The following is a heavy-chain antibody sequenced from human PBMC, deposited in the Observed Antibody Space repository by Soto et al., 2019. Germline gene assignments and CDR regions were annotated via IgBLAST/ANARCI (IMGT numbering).Heavy chain of an antibody. CDR1: GGTFSSYA. D-gene: IGHD1-1*01. CDR3: ARGGYNWKPYYDYGMDV. V-gene: IGHV1-69*12. Sequence: QVQLVQSGAEVKKPGSSVNVSCKASGGTFSSYAISWVRQAPGQGLEWMGGIIPIFRTANYEQKLQGRVKITADESTSTANMELSSLRTEDTAVYYCARGGYNWKPYYDYGMDVWGQGTTVTVS. CDR2: IIPIFRTA. J-gene: IGHJ6*02.